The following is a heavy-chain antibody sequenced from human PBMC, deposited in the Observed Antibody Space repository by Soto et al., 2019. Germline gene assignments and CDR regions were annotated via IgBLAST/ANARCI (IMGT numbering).Heavy chain of an antibody. CDR3: AREVTGTTYYYYYGMDV. J-gene: IGHJ6*02. D-gene: IGHD1-7*01. CDR1: GYTFTKFG. Sequence: GASVKVSCKASGYTFTKFGISWARQAPGHGPEWVGWISTYNSQTNYAQNLQGRITLTTDTSSSTAYMELSSLRSEDTAVYYCAREVTGTTYYYYYGMDVWGQGTTVTVSS. V-gene: IGHV1-18*01. CDR2: ISTYNSQT.